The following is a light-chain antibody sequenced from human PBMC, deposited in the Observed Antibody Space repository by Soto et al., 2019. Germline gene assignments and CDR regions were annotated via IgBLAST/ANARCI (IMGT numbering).Light chain of an antibody. CDR2: GAS. CDR1: QSVSSN. J-gene: IGKJ5*01. CDR3: QQYNNWPPIT. Sequence: EIVMTQSPANLSVSPGERATLSCRASQSVSSNLAWYQQKPGQAPRLLIYGASTRATGVPARFSGSGSATEFTLTISSLQSEDFAVYYCQQYNNWPPITFGQGTRLEIK. V-gene: IGKV3-15*01.